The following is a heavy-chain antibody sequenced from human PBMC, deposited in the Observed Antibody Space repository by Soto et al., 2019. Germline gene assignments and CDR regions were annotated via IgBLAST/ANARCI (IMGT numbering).Heavy chain of an antibody. D-gene: IGHD1-26*01. CDR2: TNQDGSVK. V-gene: IGHV3-7*04. Sequence: EVHLVESGGGLVQTGGSLRLSCAIFEGTVIRDWMNWVRQAPGKGLEWVAHTNQDGSVKYYVDSVKGRFTISRDNDKNSLYLQMNSLRAEDMAMYYCSGGVGDAFWGQGTLVTVSS. CDR1: EGTVIRDW. J-gene: IGHJ4*02. CDR3: SGGVGDAF.